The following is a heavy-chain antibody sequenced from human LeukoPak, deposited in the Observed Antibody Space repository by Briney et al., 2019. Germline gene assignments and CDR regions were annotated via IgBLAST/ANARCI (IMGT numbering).Heavy chain of an antibody. CDR3: ASAVPKGVFDY. Sequence: SSETLSLTCTVSGYSISSGYYWGWIRQPPGKGLEWIGSIYHSGSTYYNPSLKSRVTISVDTSKNQFSLKLSSVTAADTAVYYCASAVPKGVFDYWGQGTLVTVSS. CDR2: IYHSGST. CDR1: GYSISSGYY. J-gene: IGHJ4*02. V-gene: IGHV4-38-2*02. D-gene: IGHD4-17*01.